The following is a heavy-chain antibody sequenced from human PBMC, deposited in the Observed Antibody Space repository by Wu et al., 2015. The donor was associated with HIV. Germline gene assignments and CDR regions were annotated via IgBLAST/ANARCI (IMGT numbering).Heavy chain of an antibody. CDR3: ARGFSSTWYDFFDS. D-gene: IGHD6-13*01. Sequence: QVQLVQSGAEVKKPGSSVKVSCKASGGTFSSFSISWVRQAPGQGLEWMGGIIPLFGTAHSAQRFRDRVTVTTDDSMATAYMELNSLTSEDTAVYYCARGFSSTWYDFFDSWGQGTLVTVS. J-gene: IGHJ4*02. CDR2: IIPLFGTA. CDR1: GGTFSSFS. V-gene: IGHV1-69*05.